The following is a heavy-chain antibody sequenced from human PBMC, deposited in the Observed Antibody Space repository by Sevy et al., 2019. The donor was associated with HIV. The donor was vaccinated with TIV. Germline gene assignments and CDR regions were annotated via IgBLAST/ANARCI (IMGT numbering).Heavy chain of an antibody. D-gene: IGHD6-19*01. J-gene: IGHJ4*02. Sequence: GGYLRLSCAASGFTFSSYSMNWVRQAPGKGLEWVSSISSSSSYIYYADSVKGRFTISRDNAKNSLYLQMNSLRAEDTAVYYCAVSSGWYAFDYWGQGTLVTVSS. CDR3: AVSSGWYAFDY. CDR1: GFTFSSYS. V-gene: IGHV3-21*01. CDR2: ISSSSSYI.